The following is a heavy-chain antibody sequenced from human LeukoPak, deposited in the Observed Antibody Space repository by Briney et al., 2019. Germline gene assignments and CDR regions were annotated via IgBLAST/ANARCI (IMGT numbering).Heavy chain of an antibody. Sequence: GGSLRLSCAASGFTVSSNYMSWVRQAPGKGLEWVSAIYSGGTTYYADSVKGRFTISRDISKNTLYLQMDSLRVEDTAVYYCARMLISSGYYVDSWGQGTLVTVSS. CDR3: ARMLISSGYYVDS. V-gene: IGHV3-53*01. CDR2: IYSGGTT. J-gene: IGHJ4*02. CDR1: GFTVSSNY. D-gene: IGHD3-22*01.